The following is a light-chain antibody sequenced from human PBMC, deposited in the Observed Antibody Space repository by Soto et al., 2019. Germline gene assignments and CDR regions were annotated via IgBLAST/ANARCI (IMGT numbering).Light chain of an antibody. CDR2: GAS. CDR1: QSVSSSY. J-gene: IGKJ4*01. V-gene: IGKV3-20*01. CDR3: QQYGSSPLT. Sequence: DIVLTQSPGTLSLSPGERGTLSCRASQSVSSSYLAWYQQKPGQAPRLLIYGASSRATGIQDRFSGSGSGTDFTLTISRLEPEDFAVYYCQQYGSSPLTFGGGTKVDIK.